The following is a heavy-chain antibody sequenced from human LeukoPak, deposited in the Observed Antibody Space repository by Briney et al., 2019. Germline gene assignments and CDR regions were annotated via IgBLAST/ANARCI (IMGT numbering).Heavy chain of an antibody. V-gene: IGHV1-69*05. J-gene: IGHJ4*02. Sequence: GSSVKVSCKASGGTFSSYAISWVRQAPGQGLEWMGRIIPIFGTANYAQKFQGRVTITTDESTSTAYMELSSLRSEDTAVYYCARDFSGSRGRFDYWGQGTLVTVSS. CDR1: GGTFSSYA. CDR2: IIPIFGTA. CDR3: ARDFSGSRGRFDY. D-gene: IGHD1-26*01.